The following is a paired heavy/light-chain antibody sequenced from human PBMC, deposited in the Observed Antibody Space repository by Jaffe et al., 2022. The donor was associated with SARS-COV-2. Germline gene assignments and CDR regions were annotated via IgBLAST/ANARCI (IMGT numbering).Light chain of an antibody. J-gene: IGKJ2*01. CDR1: QSLVYSDGNTY. CDR2: KVS. CDR3: MQGTHWPPMYT. Sequence: DVVMTQSPLSLPVTLGQPASISCRSSQSLVYSDGNTYLNWFQQRPGQSPRRLIYKVSNRDSGVPDRFSGSGSGTDFTLKISRVEAEDVGVYYCMQGTHWPPMYTFGQGTKLEIK. V-gene: IGKV2-30*01.
Heavy chain of an antibody. D-gene: IGHD6-13*01. CDR1: GFTFDDYA. V-gene: IGHV3-9*01. J-gene: IGHJ5*02. Sequence: EVQLVESGGGLVQPGRSLRLSCAASGFTFDDYAMHWVRQAPGKGLEWVSGISWNSGSIGYADSVKGRFTISRDNAKNSLYLQMNSLRAEDTALYYCAKDPIPGIAAAGTVPNWFDPWGQGTLVTVSS. CDR3: AKDPIPGIAAAGTVPNWFDP. CDR2: ISWNSGSI.